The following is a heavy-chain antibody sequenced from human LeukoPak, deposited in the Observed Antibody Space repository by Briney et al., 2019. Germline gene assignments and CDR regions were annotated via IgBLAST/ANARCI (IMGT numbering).Heavy chain of an antibody. CDR2: INSDGSST. D-gene: IGHD2-2*01. Sequence: GGSLRLSCAASGFTFSSYWMHWVRQAPGKGLVWVSRINSDGSSTSYADSVKGRFTISRDNAKNTLYLQMNSLRAEDTAVYYCARAAAQEPFDYWGQGTLVTVSS. J-gene: IGHJ4*02. CDR1: GFTFSSYW. CDR3: ARAAAQEPFDY. V-gene: IGHV3-74*01.